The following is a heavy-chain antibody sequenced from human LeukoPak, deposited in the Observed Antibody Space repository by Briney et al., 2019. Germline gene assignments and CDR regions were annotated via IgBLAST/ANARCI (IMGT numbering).Heavy chain of an antibody. J-gene: IGHJ4*02. CDR2: IWYDGSNK. CDR1: GFTFRSYG. D-gene: IGHD3-22*01. Sequence: GGSLRLSCAASGFTFRSYGMHWVRQAPGKGLEWVAVIWYDGSNKYYADSVKGRFTISRDNSKNTLYLQMNSLRAEDTAVYYCARDRVRWDYYDSSGYYHEGVDYWGQGTLVTVSS. V-gene: IGHV3-33*01. CDR3: ARDRVRWDYYDSSGYYHEGVDY.